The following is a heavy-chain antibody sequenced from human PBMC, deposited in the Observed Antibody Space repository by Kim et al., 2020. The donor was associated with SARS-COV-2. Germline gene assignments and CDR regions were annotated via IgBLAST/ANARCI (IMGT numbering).Heavy chain of an antibody. J-gene: IGHJ5*02. Sequence: SETLSLTCTVSGGSISSYYWSWIRQPPGKGLEWIGYIYYSGSTNYNPSLKSRVTISVDTSKNQFSLKLSSVTAADTAVYYCARLFSFPHDYGDPWFDPWGQGTLVTVSS. CDR1: GGSISSYY. CDR2: IYYSGST. V-gene: IGHV4-59*08. D-gene: IGHD4-17*01. CDR3: ARLFSFPHDYGDPWFDP.